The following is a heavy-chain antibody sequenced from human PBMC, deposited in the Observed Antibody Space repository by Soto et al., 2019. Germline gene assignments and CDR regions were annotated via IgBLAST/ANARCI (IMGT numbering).Heavy chain of an antibody. J-gene: IGHJ4*02. CDR1: GFSFDGFV. CDR3: AKGVATAVPALDY. D-gene: IGHD2-21*02. Sequence: GGSLRLSCVASGFSFDGFVMNWVRQRPGKGLEWVSSVSWNSGAKLYADSVKGRFAISRDSAKKSVYLQMNSLRPDDTAFYYCAKGVATAVPALDYWGQGTLVTVSS. V-gene: IGHV3-9*01. CDR2: VSWNSGAK.